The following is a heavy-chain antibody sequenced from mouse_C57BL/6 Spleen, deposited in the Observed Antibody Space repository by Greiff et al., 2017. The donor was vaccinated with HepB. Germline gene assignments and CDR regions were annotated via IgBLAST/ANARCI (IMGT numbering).Heavy chain of an antibody. Sequence: QVQLQQSGPELVKPGASVKISCKASGYAFSSSWMNWVKQRPGKGLEWIGRIYPGDGDTNYNGKFKGKATLTADKSSSTAYMQLSSLTSEDSAVYFCARERQGYYYGTLYAMDYWGQGTSVTVSS. V-gene: IGHV1-82*01. J-gene: IGHJ4*01. CDR1: GYAFSSSW. CDR3: ARERQGYYYGTLYAMDY. D-gene: IGHD1-1*01. CDR2: IYPGDGDT.